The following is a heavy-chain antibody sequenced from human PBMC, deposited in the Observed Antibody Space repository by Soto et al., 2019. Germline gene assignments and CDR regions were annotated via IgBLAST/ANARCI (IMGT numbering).Heavy chain of an antibody. CDR1: GFTFSSYA. D-gene: IGHD3-22*01. J-gene: IGHJ4*02. CDR2: ISYDGSNK. CDR3: ARDRRYYYDNSGPFDY. V-gene: IGHV3-30-3*01. Sequence: QVQLVESGGGVVQPGRSLRLSCAASGFTFSSYAMHWVRQAPGKGLEWVAVISYDGSNKYYADSVKGRFTISRDNSKNTLYLQMNSLRAEDTAVYYCARDRRYYYDNSGPFDYWGQGTLVTVSS.